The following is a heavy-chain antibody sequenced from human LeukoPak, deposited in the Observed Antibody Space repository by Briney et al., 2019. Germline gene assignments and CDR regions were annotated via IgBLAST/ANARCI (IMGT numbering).Heavy chain of an antibody. Sequence: GGSLRLSCVVSGFTFSNYWMSWVRQAPGKGLEWVANIKEDGSVKSYVDSVKGRFTISRDNAKNSLYLQMNSLRAEDTAVYYCARDNSYSSSYPDAFDIWGQGTMVTVSS. CDR2: IKEDGSVK. V-gene: IGHV3-7*01. D-gene: IGHD6-13*01. CDR3: ARDNSYSSSYPDAFDI. J-gene: IGHJ3*02. CDR1: GFTFSNYW.